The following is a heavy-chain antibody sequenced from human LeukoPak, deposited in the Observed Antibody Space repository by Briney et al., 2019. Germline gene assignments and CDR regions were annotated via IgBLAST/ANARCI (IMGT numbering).Heavy chain of an antibody. J-gene: IGHJ6*02. CDR1: AGSVSSGSYY. V-gene: IGHV4-39*07. CDR2: INHSGST. Sequence: SETLSLTCTVSAGSVSSGSYYWSWLRQPPGTGREWIGQINHSGSTNYNPSLKRRVTISVDTSKSQFSLKLSPVTAADTAVYYCARVGRLTGSGYFAYYYYYGMDVWGQGTTVTVSS. D-gene: IGHD3-3*01. CDR3: ARVGRLTGSGYFAYYYYYGMDV.